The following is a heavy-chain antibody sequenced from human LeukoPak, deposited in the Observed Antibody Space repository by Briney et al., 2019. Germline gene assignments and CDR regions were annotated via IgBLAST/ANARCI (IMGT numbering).Heavy chain of an antibody. V-gene: IGHV3-33*01. CDR3: AREGVLLWFGELTLGWFDP. CDR1: GLTFSSYG. J-gene: IGHJ5*02. CDR2: IWYDGSNK. D-gene: IGHD3-10*01. Sequence: GRSLRLSCAASGLTFSSYGMHWVRQAPGKGLEWVAVIWYDGSNKYYADSVKGRFTISRDNSKNTLYLQMNSLRAEDTAVYYCAREGVLLWFGELTLGWFDPWGQGTLVTVSS.